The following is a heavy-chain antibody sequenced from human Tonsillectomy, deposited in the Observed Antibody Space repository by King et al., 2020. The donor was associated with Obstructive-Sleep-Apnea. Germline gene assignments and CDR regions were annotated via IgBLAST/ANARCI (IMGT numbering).Heavy chain of an antibody. Sequence: VQLVESGGGLVKPGGSLRLSCAASGFTFSSYSMNWVRQAPGKGLEWVSSISSSSSYIYYADSVKGRFTISRDNAKNSLYLQMNSLRAEDTAVYYCARDYSSSWYYGYFDYWGQGTLVTVSS. V-gene: IGHV3-21*01. D-gene: IGHD6-13*01. J-gene: IGHJ4*02. CDR1: GFTFSSYS. CDR2: ISSSSSYI. CDR3: ARDYSSSWYYGYFDY.